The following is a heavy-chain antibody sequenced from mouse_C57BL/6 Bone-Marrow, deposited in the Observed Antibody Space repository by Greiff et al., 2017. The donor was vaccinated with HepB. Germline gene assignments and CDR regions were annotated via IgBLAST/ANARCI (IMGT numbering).Heavy chain of an antibody. D-gene: IGHD2-1*01. J-gene: IGHJ1*03. CDR3: VKRGGNYWYFDV. Sequence: EVKLVESGGGLVQPGGSLKLSCAASGFTFSDYYMYWVRQTPEKRLEWVAYISNGGGSTYYPDTVKGRFTISRDNAKNTLYLQMSRLKSEDTAMYYCVKRGGNYWYFDVWGTGTTVTVSS. CDR1: GFTFSDYY. CDR2: ISNGGGST. V-gene: IGHV5-12*01.